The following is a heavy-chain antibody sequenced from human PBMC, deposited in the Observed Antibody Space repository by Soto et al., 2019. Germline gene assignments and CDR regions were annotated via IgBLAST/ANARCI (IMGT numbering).Heavy chain of an antibody. J-gene: IGHJ6*02. V-gene: IGHV4-39*01. CDR2: ILYSGST. D-gene: IGHD2-15*01. CDR3: ARHSRSGGTFIPRDYYHHYLLAF. CDR1: GGSISSSTYP. Sequence: SETLSLTCTVSGGSISSSTYPWGWIRQPPGKGLEWIGIILYSGSTYYNPSLKSRVTISVDTSKNQFSLKLSSVTAADTAVFYCARHSRSGGTFIPRDYYHHYLLAFCGPGTTVPVSS.